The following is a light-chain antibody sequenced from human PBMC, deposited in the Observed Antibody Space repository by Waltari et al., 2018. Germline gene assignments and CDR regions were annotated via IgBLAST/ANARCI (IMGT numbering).Light chain of an antibody. J-gene: IGLJ3*02. CDR2: GTS. Sequence: QSVLTQPPSVSGAPGQRVTISCTGSGSNIGAGYDSPWYQQLPRAAPKLRIYGTSSRPLGVPDRFFGSTSGTSASLAITGLQAEDEAVYYCQSYDTSLSVVFGGGTKLTVL. CDR1: GSNIGAGYD. V-gene: IGLV1-40*01. CDR3: QSYDTSLSVV.